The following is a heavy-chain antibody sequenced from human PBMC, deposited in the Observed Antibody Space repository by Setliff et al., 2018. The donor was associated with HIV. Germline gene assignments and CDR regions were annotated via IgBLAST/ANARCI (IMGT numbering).Heavy chain of an antibody. CDR1: GYDFKIYD. CDR2: INPGTGNT. J-gene: IGHJ4*02. CDR3: ARGKIPSWRLTMFDF. D-gene: IGHD1-1*01. V-gene: IGHV1-8*01. Sequence: ASVKVSCKASGYDFKIYDINWVRQVAGQGLEWMGWINPGTGNTGYPQNFSGRVTMTRNTSINTVYMELSSLRSEDKAIYFCARGKIPSWRLTMFDFWGQGTPVTVSS.